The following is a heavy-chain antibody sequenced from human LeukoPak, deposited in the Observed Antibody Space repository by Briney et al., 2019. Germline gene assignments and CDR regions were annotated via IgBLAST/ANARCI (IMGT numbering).Heavy chain of an antibody. CDR3: ARGYSVSLDS. Sequence: SQTLSLTLAISGDSVSSSSAAWNWIRQSPSRGLEWLGRTYYRSKWYDEYAISVKSRITVNPDTSKNQFSLHLNPVTPEDTALYYCARGYSVSLDSWGQGTLVTVSS. CDR2: TYYRSKWYD. CDR1: GDSVSSSSAA. J-gene: IGHJ4*02. D-gene: IGHD5/OR15-5a*01. V-gene: IGHV6-1*01.